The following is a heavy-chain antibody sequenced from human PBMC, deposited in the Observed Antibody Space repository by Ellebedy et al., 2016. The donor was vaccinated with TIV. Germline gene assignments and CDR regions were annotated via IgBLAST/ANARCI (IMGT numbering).Heavy chain of an antibody. CDR1: GFPFSSYG. D-gene: IGHD3-9*01. J-gene: IGHJ4*02. CDR3: AKEQSPYYDILTDSFDY. Sequence: GESLKISCAASGFPFSSYGMHWVRQAPGKGLEWVAVIWYDGFNKDYADSVKGRFTISRDNSKNTLNLEMNSLRAEDTAVYYCAKEQSPYYDILTDSFDYWGQGALVTVSS. CDR2: IWYDGFNK. V-gene: IGHV3-33*06.